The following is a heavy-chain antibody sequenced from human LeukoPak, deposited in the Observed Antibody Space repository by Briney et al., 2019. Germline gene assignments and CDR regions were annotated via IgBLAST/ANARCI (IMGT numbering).Heavy chain of an antibody. D-gene: IGHD7-27*01. CDR3: ARGPGSGLGMTRYFDY. CDR2: ISGSGSTI. V-gene: IGHV3-48*03. CDR1: GFTFSSYE. Sequence: PGGSLRLSCAASGFTFSSYEMNWVRQAPGKGLEWVSYISGSGSTIYYADSAKGRFTISRDNAKNSLYLQMNSLRAEDTAVYYCARGPGSGLGMTRYFDYRGQGTLVTVSS. J-gene: IGHJ4*02.